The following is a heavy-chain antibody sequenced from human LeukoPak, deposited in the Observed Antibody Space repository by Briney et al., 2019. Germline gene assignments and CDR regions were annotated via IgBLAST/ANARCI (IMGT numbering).Heavy chain of an antibody. CDR2: ISGSAQRT. D-gene: IGHD1-1*01. J-gene: IGHJ4*02. CDR1: GLTLSDYA. Sequence: GSLRLSCAASGLTLSDYAMSWVRQAPGQGLEWVSGISGSAQRTYYADSVKGRFTISRDNFKRTLYLEMNSLRAEDTAVYYCAKRYIANTGPIDYWGQGTLVTVSS. CDR3: AKRYIANTGPIDY. V-gene: IGHV3-23*01.